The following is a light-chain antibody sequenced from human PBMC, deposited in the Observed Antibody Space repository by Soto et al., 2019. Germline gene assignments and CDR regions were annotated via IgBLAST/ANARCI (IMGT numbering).Light chain of an antibody. J-gene: IGLJ1*01. CDR3: SSYTSSSNYV. Sequence: QSALTQPASVSGSPGQSITISCTGTSSDVGGYNFVSWYQQHPDKAPKLMIYDVTNRPSGVSNRFSGSKSGNTASLTISGLQAEDEADYYFSSYTSSSNYVFGTGTKVTVL. CDR1: SSDVGGYNF. CDR2: DVT. V-gene: IGLV2-14*01.